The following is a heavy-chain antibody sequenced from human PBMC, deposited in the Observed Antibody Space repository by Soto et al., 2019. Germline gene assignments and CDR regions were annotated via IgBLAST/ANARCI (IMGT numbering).Heavy chain of an antibody. J-gene: IGHJ5*02. CDR3: ARDDRYCTNGECYSDCFDT. Sequence: LRLSCAASGFTFSSYSMNWVRQAPGKGLEWVSSISSSSSYIYYADSVKGRFTISRDNANNSLYLQMNSLRAEDTAVYYCARDDRYCTNGECYSDCFDTWGQGTLVTVSS. V-gene: IGHV3-21*01. CDR1: GFTFSSYS. D-gene: IGHD2-8*01. CDR2: ISSSSSYI.